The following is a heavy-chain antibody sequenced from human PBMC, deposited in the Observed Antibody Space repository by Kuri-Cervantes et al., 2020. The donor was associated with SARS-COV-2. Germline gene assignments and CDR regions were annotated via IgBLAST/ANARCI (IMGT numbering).Heavy chain of an antibody. CDR2: IYYSGST. V-gene: IGHV4-59*12. J-gene: IGHJ6*02. Sequence: SETLSLTCTVSGGSISSYYWSWIRQPPGKGLEWIGYIYYSGSTNYNPSLESRVTISVDTSKNQFSLKLSSVTAADTAVYYCARGWGSYYYGMDVWGQGTTVTVSS. D-gene: IGHD3-16*01. CDR1: GGSISSYY. CDR3: ARGWGSYYYGMDV.